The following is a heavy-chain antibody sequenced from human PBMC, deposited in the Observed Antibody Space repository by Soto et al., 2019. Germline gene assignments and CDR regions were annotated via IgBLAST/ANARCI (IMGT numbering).Heavy chain of an antibody. V-gene: IGHV3-13*01. CDR1: GFTFSSYD. CDR3: ARGGGTRYFDL. CDR2: MGTAGDT. Sequence: EVQLVESGGGLVQPGGSLRLSCAASGFTFSSYDMHWVRQATGKGLEWVSAMGTAGDTYYPDSVKGRFTISRENGKSSLYLQMNSLRAGDTAVYYCARGGGTRYFDLWGRGTLVTVSS. J-gene: IGHJ2*01. D-gene: IGHD1-1*01.